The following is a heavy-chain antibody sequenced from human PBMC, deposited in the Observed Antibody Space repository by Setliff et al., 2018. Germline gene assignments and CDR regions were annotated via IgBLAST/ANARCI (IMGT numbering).Heavy chain of an antibody. J-gene: IGHJ4*02. D-gene: IGHD3-10*01. CDR3: ARLVMRGVVDYFDY. CDR1: GFTFSDYY. V-gene: IGHV3-11*01. CDR2: ISGAGNDI. Sequence: PGGSLRLSCVASGFTFSDYYMSWIRQTPGKGLECISYISGAGNDIYYADFVKGRFTISRDNAKKSVYLQMNSLRAEETAVYYCARLVMRGVVDYFDYWGQGTLVTVSS.